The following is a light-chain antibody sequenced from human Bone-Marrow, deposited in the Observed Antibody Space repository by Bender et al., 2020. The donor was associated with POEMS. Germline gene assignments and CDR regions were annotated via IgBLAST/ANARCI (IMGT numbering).Light chain of an antibody. CDR1: SLTKSY. V-gene: IGLV3-25*03. CDR2: KDT. CDR3: QSADSSGYYVI. J-gene: IGLJ2*01. Sequence: SSELTQPPSVSVSPGQTARVTCSVDSLTKSYAFWYQQRPGQAPRLIILKDTERSSGIPERFSGSTSGTTVTLTISGVQPEDEADYYCQSADSSGYYVIFGGGTKLTVL.